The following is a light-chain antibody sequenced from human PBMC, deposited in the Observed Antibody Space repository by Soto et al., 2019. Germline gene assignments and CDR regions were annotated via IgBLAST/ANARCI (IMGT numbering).Light chain of an antibody. J-gene: IGLJ2*01. CDR1: ALPKQY. V-gene: IGLV3-25*02. CDR3: QSSDSSGTYVV. CDR2: KDT. Sequence: SYELTQPPSVSVSPGQTARVTCSGDALPKQYVYWYQQKPGQAPGVVIYKDTERPSGIPERFSGSSSGTTVTLTISGVQAEDYCQSSDSSGTYVVFGGGTKLTVL.